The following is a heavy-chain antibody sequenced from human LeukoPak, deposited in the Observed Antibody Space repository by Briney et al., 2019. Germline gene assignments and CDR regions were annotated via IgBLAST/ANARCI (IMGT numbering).Heavy chain of an antibody. J-gene: IGHJ6*03. CDR1: GFTFSSYW. V-gene: IGHV3-7*01. CDR3: ARGPYYDFWSGYLPGLYYYMDV. CDR2: IKQDGSEK. D-gene: IGHD3-3*01. Sequence: GGSLRLSCAASGFTFSSYWMSWVRQAPGKGLEWVANIKQDGSEKYYVDSVKGRFTISRDNAKNSLYLQMNSLRAEDTAVYYCARGPYYDFWSGYLPGLYYYMDVWGKGTTVTVSS.